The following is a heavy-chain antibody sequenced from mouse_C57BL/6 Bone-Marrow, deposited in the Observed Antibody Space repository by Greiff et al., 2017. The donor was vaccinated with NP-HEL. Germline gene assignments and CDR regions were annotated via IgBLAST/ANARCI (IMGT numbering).Heavy chain of an antibody. J-gene: IGHJ2*01. D-gene: IGHD2-1*01. CDR3: TTSYGNYVDY. Sequence: EVQLQQSGAELVRPGASVKLSCTASGFNIKDDYMDWVKQRPEQGLEWIGWIDPENGDTEYASKFQGKATITADTSSNTAYLQLSSLTSEDTAVYYCTTSYGNYVDYWGQGTTLTVSS. V-gene: IGHV14-4*01. CDR1: GFNIKDDY. CDR2: IDPENGDT.